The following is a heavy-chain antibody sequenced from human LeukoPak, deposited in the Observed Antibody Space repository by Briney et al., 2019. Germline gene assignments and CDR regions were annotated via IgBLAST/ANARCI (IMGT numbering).Heavy chain of an antibody. V-gene: IGHV3-53*01. Sequence: HPGGSLRLSCAASGFTVSSNYMSWVRQAPGKGLEWVSVIYSGGSTYYADSVKGRFTISRDNSKNTLYLQMNSLRAEDTAVYYCARDIIMTPHAFDIWGQGTMVTVSS. CDR3: ARDIIMTPHAFDI. CDR1: GFTVSSNY. CDR2: IYSGGST. J-gene: IGHJ3*02. D-gene: IGHD3-10*01.